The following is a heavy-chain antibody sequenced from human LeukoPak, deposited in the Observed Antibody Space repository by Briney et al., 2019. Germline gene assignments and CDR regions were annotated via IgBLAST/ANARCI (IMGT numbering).Heavy chain of an antibody. CDR1: GFTFDDYA. J-gene: IGHJ5*02. D-gene: IGHD6-13*01. CDR2: ISGDGGST. CDR3: AKGGIAAAGNWFDP. Sequence: GGSLRLSCAASGFTFDDYAMHWVRQAPGKGLEWVSLISGDGGSTYYADSVKGRFTISRDNSKNSLYLQMNSLRTEDTASYYCAKGGIAAAGNWFDPWGQGTLVTVSS. V-gene: IGHV3-43*02.